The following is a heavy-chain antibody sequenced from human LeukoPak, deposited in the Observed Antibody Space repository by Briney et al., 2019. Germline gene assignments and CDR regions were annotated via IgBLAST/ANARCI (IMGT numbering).Heavy chain of an antibody. J-gene: IGHJ6*03. Sequence: SETLSLTCTVSGGSISSGSYYWSWIRQPAGKGLEWIGRIYTSGSTNYNPSLKSRVTISVDTSKNQFSLKLSSVTAADTAVYYCAREGVAVAGPYYYYYMDVWAKGPRSPSP. CDR2: IYTSGST. CDR1: GGSISSGSYY. CDR3: AREGVAVAGPYYYYYMDV. D-gene: IGHD6-19*01. V-gene: IGHV4-61*02.